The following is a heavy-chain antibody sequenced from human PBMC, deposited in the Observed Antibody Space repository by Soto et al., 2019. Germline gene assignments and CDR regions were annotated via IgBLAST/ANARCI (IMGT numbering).Heavy chain of an antibody. CDR2: IYYSGST. Sequence: SETLSLTCTVSGGSISSGGYYWSWIRQHPGKGLEWIGYIYYSGSTYYNPSLKSRVTISVDTSKNQFSLKLSSVTAADTAVYYCARDTRADYDILTGHPRGAFDIWGQGTMVTVS. V-gene: IGHV4-31*03. D-gene: IGHD3-9*01. CDR1: GGSISSGGYY. J-gene: IGHJ3*02. CDR3: ARDTRADYDILTGHPRGAFDI.